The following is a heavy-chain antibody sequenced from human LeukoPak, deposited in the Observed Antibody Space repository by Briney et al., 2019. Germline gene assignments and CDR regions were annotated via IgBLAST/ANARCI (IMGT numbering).Heavy chain of an antibody. V-gene: IGHV4-59*12. D-gene: IGHD5-12*01. CDR2: IYSSGST. Sequence: SETLSLTCTVSGGSISGYYWTWIRQPPGKGLEWIGYIYSSGSTKYNPSLKSPITISVDTSKNQLSLKLSSVTAADTAVYYCVRGEIVATPTFDYWGQGILVTVSS. CDR1: GGSISGYY. J-gene: IGHJ4*02. CDR3: VRGEIVATPTFDY.